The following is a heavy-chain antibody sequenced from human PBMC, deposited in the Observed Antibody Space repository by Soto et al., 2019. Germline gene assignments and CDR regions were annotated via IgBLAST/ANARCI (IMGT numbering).Heavy chain of an antibody. CDR3: ARQGDMAATPADAFDI. Sequence: GESLKISCKVSGKTFINHWNAWVRQMPGKGLEWMGVIYPGDSDARYSPSFAGQVTISVDKSITTAYLHWSSLEASDSAMYYCARQGDMAATPADAFDIWGQGTMVTVSS. D-gene: IGHD6-19*01. CDR2: IYPGDSDA. CDR1: GKTFINHW. V-gene: IGHV5-51*01. J-gene: IGHJ3*02.